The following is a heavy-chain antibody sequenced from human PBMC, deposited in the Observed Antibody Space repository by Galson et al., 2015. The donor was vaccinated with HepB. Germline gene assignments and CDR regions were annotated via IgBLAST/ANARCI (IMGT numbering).Heavy chain of an antibody. Sequence: SLRLSCAASGFTFSSYWMHWVRQAPGKGLVWVSRINSDGSSTSYADSVKGRFTISRDNAKNTLYLQMNSLRAEDTAVYYCARTKIQPRRYYYDSSGYYDDAFDIWGQGTMVTVSS. CDR3: ARTKIQPRRYYYDSSGYYDDAFDI. J-gene: IGHJ3*02. CDR1: GFTFSSYW. V-gene: IGHV3-74*01. CDR2: INSDGSST. D-gene: IGHD3-22*01.